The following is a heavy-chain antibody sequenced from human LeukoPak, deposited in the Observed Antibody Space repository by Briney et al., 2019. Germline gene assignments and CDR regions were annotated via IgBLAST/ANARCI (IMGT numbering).Heavy chain of an antibody. CDR1: GGTFSSYA. CDR2: IIPIFGTA. CDR3: ARDEPRGGYNYYYYYMDV. V-gene: IGHV1-69*13. D-gene: IGHD5-24*01. J-gene: IGHJ6*03. Sequence: ASVKVSCKASGGTFSSYAISWVRQAPGQGLEWMGGIIPIFGTANCAQKFQGRVTITADESTSTAYMELSSLRSEDTAVYYCARDEPRGGYNYYYYYMDVWGKGTTVTVSS.